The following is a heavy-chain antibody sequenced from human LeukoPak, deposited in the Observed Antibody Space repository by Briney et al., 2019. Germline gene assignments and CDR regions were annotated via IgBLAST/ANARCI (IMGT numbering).Heavy chain of an antibody. D-gene: IGHD4-23*01. CDR1: GYTFTSYD. Sequence: ASVKVSCKASGYTFTSYDINWVRQATGQGLEWMGWMNPNSGNTGYAQKFQGRVTMTRNTSISTAYMELRSLRSEDTAVYYCARGTPYYYYYGMDVWGQGTTVTVSS. CDR3: ARGTPYYYYYGMDV. J-gene: IGHJ6*02. V-gene: IGHV1-8*01. CDR2: MNPNSGNT.